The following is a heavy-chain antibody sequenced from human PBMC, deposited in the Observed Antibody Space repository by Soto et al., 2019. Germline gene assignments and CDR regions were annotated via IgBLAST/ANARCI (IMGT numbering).Heavy chain of an antibody. CDR1: GGSISSYY. CDR2: IYYSGST. Sequence: QVQLQESGPGLVKPSETLSLTCTVSGGSISSYYWSWIRQPPGKGLEWIGYIYYSGSTNYNPSLKSRVTISVDTSKNQFSLKLRSVTAADTAVYYCAGGMDYYYYMDVWGKGTTVTVSS. D-gene: IGHD2-2*03. V-gene: IGHV4-59*08. CDR3: AGGMDYYYYMDV. J-gene: IGHJ6*03.